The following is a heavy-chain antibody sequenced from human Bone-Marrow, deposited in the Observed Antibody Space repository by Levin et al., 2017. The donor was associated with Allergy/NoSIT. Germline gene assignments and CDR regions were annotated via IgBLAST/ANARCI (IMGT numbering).Heavy chain of an antibody. D-gene: IGHD3-22*01. V-gene: IGHV1-8*01. Sequence: GESLKISCKASGYTFTSYDINWVRQATGQGLEWMGWMNPNSGNTGYAQKFQGRVTMTRNTSISTAYMELSSLRSEDTAVYYCAREPREGYYYDSSGYVESFDYWGQGTLVTVSS. CDR3: AREPREGYYYDSSGYVESFDY. CDR2: MNPNSGNT. CDR1: GYTFTSYD. J-gene: IGHJ4*02.